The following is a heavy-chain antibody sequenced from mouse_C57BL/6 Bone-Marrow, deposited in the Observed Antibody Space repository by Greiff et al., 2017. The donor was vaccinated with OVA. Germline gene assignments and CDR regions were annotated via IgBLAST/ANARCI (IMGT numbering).Heavy chain of an antibody. V-gene: IGHV1-7*01. CDR1: GYTFTSYW. CDR3: ARVGVGFAY. CDR2: INPSSGYT. Sequence: VQLQQSGAELAKPGASVKLSCQASGYTFTSYWMHWVKQRPGQGLEWIGYINPSSGYTKYNQKFKDKATLTADQSSSTAYMQLSSLTEEDSAVYYCARVGVGFAYGGQGTLVTVSA. J-gene: IGHJ3*01. D-gene: IGHD1-1*02.